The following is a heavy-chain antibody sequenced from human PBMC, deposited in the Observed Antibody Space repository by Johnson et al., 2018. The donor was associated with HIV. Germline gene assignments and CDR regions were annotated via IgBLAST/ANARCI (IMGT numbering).Heavy chain of an antibody. V-gene: IGHV3-13*01. CDR3: ARGQRSSWYPVNAFDI. CDR2: IGTAGDT. CDR1: GFSFDDYG. J-gene: IGHJ3*02. D-gene: IGHD6-13*01. Sequence: VQLVESGGGVVRPGGSLRLSCAASGFSFDDYGMSWVRQAAGKGLEWVSGIGTAGDTYYPGSVKGRFTLSRENAKNSLYLQMNSLRAGDTAVYYCARGQRSSWYPVNAFDIWGQGTMVTVSS.